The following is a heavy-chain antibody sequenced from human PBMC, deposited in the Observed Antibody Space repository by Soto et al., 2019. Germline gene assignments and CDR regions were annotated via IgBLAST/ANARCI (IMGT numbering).Heavy chain of an antibody. D-gene: IGHD6-19*01. CDR3: AKGIAVALYNWFDP. J-gene: IGHJ5*02. CDR2: ISGSGGST. CDR1: GFTFSSYA. V-gene: IGHV3-23*01. Sequence: EVQLLESGGGLVQPGGSLRLSCAASGFTFSSYAMSWVRQAPGKGLEWVSAISGSGGSTYYADSAEGGFTISRDNSKNTLYLQMNSLRAEDTAVYYCAKGIAVALYNWFDPWGQGTLVTVSS.